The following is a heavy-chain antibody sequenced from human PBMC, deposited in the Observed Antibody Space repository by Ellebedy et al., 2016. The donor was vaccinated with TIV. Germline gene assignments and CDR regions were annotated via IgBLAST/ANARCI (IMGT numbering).Heavy chain of an antibody. CDR2: TYYGGSP. Sequence: MPSETLSLTCTVSGGPISPHYWSWLRQSPGKGLEWIGYTYYGGSPKYNPSLKSRVTISVDTSKNQLSLKLASVTVADTAVYYCARLSALTFDGMDVWGQGTTVTVSS. V-gene: IGHV4-59*08. CDR3: ARLSALTFDGMDV. CDR1: GGPISPHY. J-gene: IGHJ6*02. D-gene: IGHD1-14*01.